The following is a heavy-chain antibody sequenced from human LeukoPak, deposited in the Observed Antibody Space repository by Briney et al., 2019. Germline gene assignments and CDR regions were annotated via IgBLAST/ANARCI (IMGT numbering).Heavy chain of an antibody. V-gene: IGHV3-11*01. CDR2: ISSSGTTT. CDR1: GFTFSDHY. D-gene: IGHD3-10*01. J-gene: IGHJ5*02. Sequence: GGTLRLSCTGSGFTFSDHYMTWIRQAPGKGLEWISYISSSGTTTYYADSVKGRFTISRANAKTSVYLQMEGLRADDTAVCYCARVGSSRGWFDPWGHGTLVTVSS. CDR3: ARVGSSRGWFDP.